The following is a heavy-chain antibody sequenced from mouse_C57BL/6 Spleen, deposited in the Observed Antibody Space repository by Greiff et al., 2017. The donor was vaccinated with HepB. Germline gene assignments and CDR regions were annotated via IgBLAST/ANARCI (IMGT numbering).Heavy chain of an antibody. Sequence: QVQLQQPGAELVKPGASVKLSCKASGYTFTSYWMHWVKQRPGQGLEWIGMIHPNSGSTNYNEKFKSKATLTVDKSSSTAYMQLSSLTSEDSAVYYCAILADYYAMDYWGQGTSVTVSS. CDR1: GYTFTSYW. D-gene: IGHD4-1*01. V-gene: IGHV1-64*01. CDR3: AILADYYAMDY. J-gene: IGHJ4*01. CDR2: IHPNSGST.